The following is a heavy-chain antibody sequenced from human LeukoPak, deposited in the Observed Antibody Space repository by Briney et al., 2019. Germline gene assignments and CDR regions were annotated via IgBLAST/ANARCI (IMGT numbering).Heavy chain of an antibody. D-gene: IGHD3-10*01. Sequence: PSETLSLTCTVSGGSISSYYWSWIRQPPGKGLEWIGEINHSGSTNYNPSLKSRVTISVDTSKNQFSLKLSSVTAADTAVHYCARAKVSKVLDYWGQGTLVTVSS. J-gene: IGHJ4*02. V-gene: IGHV4-34*01. CDR1: GGSISSYY. CDR3: ARAKVSKVLDY. CDR2: INHSGST.